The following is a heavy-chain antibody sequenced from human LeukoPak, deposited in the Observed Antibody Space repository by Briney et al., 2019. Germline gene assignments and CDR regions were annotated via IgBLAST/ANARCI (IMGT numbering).Heavy chain of an antibody. CDR1: GFTFSSYG. J-gene: IGHJ4*02. Sequence: GSLRLSCAASGFTFSSYGMHWVRQAPGKGLEWVAVIWYDGSNKYYADSVKGRFTISRDNSKNTLYLQMNSLRAEDTAVYYCARERPGLPYYFDYWGQGTLVTVSS. D-gene: IGHD2-21*02. CDR2: IWYDGSNK. CDR3: ARERPGLPYYFDY. V-gene: IGHV3-33*01.